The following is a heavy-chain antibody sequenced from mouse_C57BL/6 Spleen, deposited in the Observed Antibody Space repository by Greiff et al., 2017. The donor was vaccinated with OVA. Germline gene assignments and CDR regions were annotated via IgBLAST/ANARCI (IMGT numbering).Heavy chain of an antibody. Sequence: QVQLQQSGPELVKPGASVKISCKASGYAFSSSWMNWVKQRPGKGLEWIGRIYPGDGDTNYNGKFKGKATLTADKSSSTAYMQLSSLTSDDSAVYSCARSYYSKRDYCDYWGQGTTLTVSS. J-gene: IGHJ2*01. CDR3: ARSYYSKRDYCDY. CDR1: GYAFSSSW. CDR2: IYPGDGDT. V-gene: IGHV1-82*01. D-gene: IGHD2-5*01.